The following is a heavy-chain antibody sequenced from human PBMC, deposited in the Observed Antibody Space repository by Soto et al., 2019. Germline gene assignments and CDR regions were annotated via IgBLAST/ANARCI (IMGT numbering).Heavy chain of an antibody. J-gene: IGHJ4*02. CDR1: GYTFTSYN. D-gene: IGHD2-8*01. CDR3: ARYGVAASY. Sequence: QVQLVQSGAEVKKPGASVKVSCKASGYTFTSYNINWVRQATGQGLEWMGWMNPNSGTTGYAQKFQDRITLTRDTSITTAYMELSSLSSDDTAVYFCARYGVAASYWGQGTLVTVSS. CDR2: MNPNSGTT. V-gene: IGHV1-8*01.